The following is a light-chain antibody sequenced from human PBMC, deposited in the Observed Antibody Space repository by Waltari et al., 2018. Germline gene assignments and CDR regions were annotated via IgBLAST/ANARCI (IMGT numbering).Light chain of an antibody. J-gene: IGKJ1*01. CDR1: QSVSRS. CDR3: QKYVSLPAT. V-gene: IGKV3-20*01. CDR2: DAS. Sequence: EIVLTQSPGTLSLSPGERATLSCRASQSVSRSLAWYQQKPGQAPRLLIYDASTRAPGLPERFSGSGSGQDFSLTISRMKTEDFAVYYCQKYVSLPATFGQGTKVEIK.